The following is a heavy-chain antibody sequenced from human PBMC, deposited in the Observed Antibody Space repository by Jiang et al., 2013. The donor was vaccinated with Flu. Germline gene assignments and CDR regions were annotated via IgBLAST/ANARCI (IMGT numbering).Heavy chain of an antibody. D-gene: IGHD2-2*01. J-gene: IGHJ6*04. CDR1: GGSISSYY. Sequence: GPGLVKPSETLSLTCTVSGGSISSYYWSWIRQPPGKGLEWIGYIYYSGSTNYNPSLKSRVTISVDTSKNQFSLKLSSVTAADTAVYYCARVKIVVVPAAINHKRREALDGMDVWGKGTTVTV. V-gene: IGHV4-59*01. CDR3: ARVKIVVVPAAINHKRREALDGMDV. CDR2: IYYSGST.